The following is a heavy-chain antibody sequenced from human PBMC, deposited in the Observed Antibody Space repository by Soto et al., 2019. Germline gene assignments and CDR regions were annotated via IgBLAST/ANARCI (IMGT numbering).Heavy chain of an antibody. Sequence: PGGSLRLSCAASGFTFSSYTMNWVRQAPGKGLEWVSFISSSGTYTYYADSLKGRFTISRDNAKDSLYLQMNSLRAEDTAVYYCARAGTDDKGWFAYWGQGIPVTVSS. J-gene: IGHJ5*01. CDR1: GFTFSSYT. V-gene: IGHV3-21*01. CDR3: ARAGTDDKGWFAY. CDR2: ISSSGTYT.